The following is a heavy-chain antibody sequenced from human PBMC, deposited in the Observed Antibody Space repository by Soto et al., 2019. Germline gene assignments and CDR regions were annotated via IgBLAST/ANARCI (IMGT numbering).Heavy chain of an antibody. CDR1: GFTLSTYG. CDR2: LSESGSI. J-gene: IGHJ5*02. D-gene: IGHD6-19*01. CDR3: AKGHTYSSAWYWFDH. Sequence: GGSLRLSCAASGFTLSTYGMTWIRQAPGKGLEWVSTLSESGSIYYADSVKGRFTISRDSSRNTLYLQMNSLRAEDTAVYYCAKGHTYSSAWYWFDHWGQGPLVPVSS. V-gene: IGHV3-23*01.